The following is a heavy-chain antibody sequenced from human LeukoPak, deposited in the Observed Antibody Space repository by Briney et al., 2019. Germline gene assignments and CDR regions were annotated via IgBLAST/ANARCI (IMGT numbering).Heavy chain of an antibody. V-gene: IGHV4-59*01. D-gene: IGHD2-15*01. Sequence: SETLSLTCTVSGGSISSYYWSWIRQPPGKGLEWIGYIYYSGSTNYNPSLKSRVTISVDTSKNQFSLKLSSVTAADTAVYYCARYVAATLVDAFDIWGQGTMVTASS. CDR1: GGSISSYY. J-gene: IGHJ3*02. CDR3: ARYVAATLVDAFDI. CDR2: IYYSGST.